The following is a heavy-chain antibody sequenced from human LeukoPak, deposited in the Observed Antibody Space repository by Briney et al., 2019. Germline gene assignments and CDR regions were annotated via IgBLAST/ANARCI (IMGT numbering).Heavy chain of an antibody. D-gene: IGHD6-19*01. J-gene: IGHJ4*02. Sequence: GGSLRLSCAASGFNFSSYGMHWVRQAPGKGLEWVTSIWFDGSNIHYADSVKGRVIISRDNSKSALYLQMNSLGAEDTAIYYCARGSLPMAVTGPFDHWGQGALVTVSS. CDR2: IWFDGSNI. V-gene: IGHV3-33*01. CDR1: GFNFSSYG. CDR3: ARGSLPMAVTGPFDH.